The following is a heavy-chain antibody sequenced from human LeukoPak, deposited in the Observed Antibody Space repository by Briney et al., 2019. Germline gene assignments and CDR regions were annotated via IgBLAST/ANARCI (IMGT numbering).Heavy chain of an antibody. D-gene: IGHD4-17*01. CDR2: IYYSGST. CDR1: GGSISSGGYY. J-gene: IGHJ6*02. Sequence: SQTLSLTCTVSGGSISSGGYYWSWIRQHPGKGLEWIGYIYYSGSTYYNPSLKSRVTISVDTSKNQFSLKLSSVTAADTAVYYCARDLVGYGDYGFYYYGMDVWGQGTTVTVSS. V-gene: IGHV4-31*03. CDR3: ARDLVGYGDYGFYYYGMDV.